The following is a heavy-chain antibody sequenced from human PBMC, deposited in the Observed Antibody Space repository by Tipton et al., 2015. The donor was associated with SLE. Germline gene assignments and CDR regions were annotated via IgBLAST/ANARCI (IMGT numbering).Heavy chain of an antibody. V-gene: IGHV1-18*01. CDR1: GYTFASYG. D-gene: IGHD3-16*01. CDR3: VSFVDLGAG. J-gene: IGHJ4*02. CDR2: ISAYNGDT. Sequence: QVQLVQSGAEVRKPGASVDVSCKASGYTFASYGISWVRPAPGQGLEWMGWISAYNGDTNYAQNFQGRVTMTTDTSTSTVYMEVSGRASGDSAMFCLVSFVDLGAGWGQPTLVTVPS.